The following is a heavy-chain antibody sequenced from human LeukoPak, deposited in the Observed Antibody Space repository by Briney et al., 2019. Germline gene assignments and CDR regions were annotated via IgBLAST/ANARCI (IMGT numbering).Heavy chain of an antibody. V-gene: IGHV3-7*01. Sequence: GGSLRLSCVASGFTFGKYWMSWVRQAPGKGLEWVANIKLDGSEKNYVDSVKGRFTISRDNSKNTLYLQMNSLRAEDTAVYYCARGLIAAAGIVIYWGQGTLVTVSS. CDR1: GFTFGKYW. CDR2: IKLDGSEK. J-gene: IGHJ4*02. D-gene: IGHD6-13*01. CDR3: ARGLIAAAGIVIY.